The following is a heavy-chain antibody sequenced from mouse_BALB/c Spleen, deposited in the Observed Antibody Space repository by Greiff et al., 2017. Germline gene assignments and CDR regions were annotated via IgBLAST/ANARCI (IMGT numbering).Heavy chain of an antibody. CDR1: GFTFSSFG. Sequence: EVKVVESGGGLVQPGGSRKLSCAASGFTFSSFGMHWVRQAPEKGLEWVAYISSGSSTIYYADTVKGRFTISRDNPKNTLFLQMTSLRSEDTAMYYCARSGVYGNYGGDYWGQGTSVTVSS. CDR3: ARSGVYGNYGGDY. V-gene: IGHV5-17*02. CDR2: ISSGSSTI. J-gene: IGHJ4*01. D-gene: IGHD2-1*01.